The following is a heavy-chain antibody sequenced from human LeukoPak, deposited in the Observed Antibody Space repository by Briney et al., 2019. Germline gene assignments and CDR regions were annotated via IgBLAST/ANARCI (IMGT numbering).Heavy chain of an antibody. CDR3: ARDSGYDSGSLEFDY. CDR1: GGSISSYY. D-gene: IGHD5-12*01. CDR2: IYYSGST. V-gene: IGHV4-59*01. J-gene: IGHJ4*02. Sequence: SETLSLTCTVSGGSISSYYWSWIRQPPGKGLEWIGYIYYSGSTNYNPSLKSRVTISVDTSKNQFSLKLSSVTAADTAVYYCARDSGYDSGSLEFDYWGQGTLVTVSS.